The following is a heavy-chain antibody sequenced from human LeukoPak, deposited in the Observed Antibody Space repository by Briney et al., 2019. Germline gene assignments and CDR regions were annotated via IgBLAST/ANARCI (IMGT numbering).Heavy chain of an antibody. Sequence: SETLSLTCAVYGGSFSGYYWSWIRQPPGKGLEWIGEINHSGSTNYNPSLKSRVTISIDTSKNQFSLKLSPVTAADTAVYYCARREVAGYCSGGSCYSFDYWGQGTLVTVSS. V-gene: IGHV4-34*01. CDR3: ARREVAGYCSGGSCYSFDY. CDR1: GGSFSGYY. D-gene: IGHD2-15*01. J-gene: IGHJ4*02. CDR2: INHSGST.